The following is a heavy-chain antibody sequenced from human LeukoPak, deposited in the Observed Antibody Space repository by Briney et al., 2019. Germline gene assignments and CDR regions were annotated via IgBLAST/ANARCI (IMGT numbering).Heavy chain of an antibody. V-gene: IGHV3-7*05. J-gene: IGHJ2*01. Sequence: PGGSLRLSCTASGFTFSSYWMSWVRQAPGKGLEWVANIKQDGSEKYYVDSVKGRFTISRDNAKNSLYLQMNSLRAEDTAVYYCARVVLPSLSGYLISWYFDLWGRGTLVTVSS. CDR2: IKQDGSEK. D-gene: IGHD3-3*01. CDR1: GFTFSSYW. CDR3: ARVVLPSLSGYLISWYFDL.